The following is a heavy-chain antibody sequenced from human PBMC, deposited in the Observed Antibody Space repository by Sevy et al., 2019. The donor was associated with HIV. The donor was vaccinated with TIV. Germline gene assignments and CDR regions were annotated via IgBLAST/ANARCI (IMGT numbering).Heavy chain of an antibody. CDR3: ARERLTYGGMDV. CDR1: GDSVSSNSAA. D-gene: IGHD1-20*01. Sequence: SQTFSLTCAISGDSVSSNSAAWNWIRQSPSRGLEWLGRTFYRSKWYKDYAVSVKSRITIKPDTSKNQVSLQLNSVTPDDTAIYYCARERLTYGGMDVWGQGTTVTVSS. J-gene: IGHJ6*02. CDR2: TFYRSKWYK. V-gene: IGHV6-1*01.